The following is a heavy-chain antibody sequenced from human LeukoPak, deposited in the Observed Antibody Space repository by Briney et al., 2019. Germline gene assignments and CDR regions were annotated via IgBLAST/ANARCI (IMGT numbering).Heavy chain of an antibody. J-gene: IGHJ5*02. CDR3: ARGIVGAKLNWFDP. CDR1: GFTFRSYW. D-gene: IGHD1-26*01. V-gene: IGHV3-74*01. CDR2: INSDGSST. Sequence: GGSLRLSCAASGFTFRSYWMHWVRQAPGKGLVWVSRINSDGSSTSYADSVKGRFTISRDNAKNTLYLQMNSLRAEDTAVYYCARGIVGAKLNWFDPWGQGTLVTVSS.